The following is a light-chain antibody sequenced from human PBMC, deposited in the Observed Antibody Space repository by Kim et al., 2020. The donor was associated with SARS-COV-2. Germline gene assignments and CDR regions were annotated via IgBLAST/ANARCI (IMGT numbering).Light chain of an antibody. CDR1: SSDIGGYNY. V-gene: IGLV2-14*01. CDR3: SSYIRSNIVL. J-gene: IGLJ2*01. CDR2: EVS. Sequence: QSALTQPASVSGSPGQSITMSCTGTSSDIGGYNYVSWYQQHPGKAPKLMIYEVSNRPSGVSNRFSGSKSGNTASLTISGLQAEDEADYYCSSYIRSNIVLVGGGTQLTVL.